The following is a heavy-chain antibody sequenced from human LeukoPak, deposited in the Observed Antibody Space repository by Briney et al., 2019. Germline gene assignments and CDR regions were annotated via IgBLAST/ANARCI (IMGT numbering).Heavy chain of an antibody. CDR2: IYYSGST. V-gene: IGHV4-59*01. Sequence: PSQTLSLTCTVSGGSISSYYWSWLRQPPGKGLEWIGYIYYSGSTNYNPSLKSRVTISVDTSKNQFSLKLSSVTAADTAVYYCAREGGIAVAGNWFDPWGQGTLVTVSS. D-gene: IGHD6-19*01. J-gene: IGHJ5*02. CDR1: GGSISSYY. CDR3: AREGGIAVAGNWFDP.